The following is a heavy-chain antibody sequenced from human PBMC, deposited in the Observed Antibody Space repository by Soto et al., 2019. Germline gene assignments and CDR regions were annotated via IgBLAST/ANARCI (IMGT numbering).Heavy chain of an antibody. CDR1: GFTVSSHY. CDR3: ARVNIPAAMMALDY. D-gene: IGHD2-2*01. V-gene: IGHV3-53*02. J-gene: IGHJ4*02. CDR2: IYSGGST. Sequence: EVQLVETGGGLIQPGGSLRLSCAASGFTVSSHYMSWVRQAPGKGLEWVSVIYSGGSTYYADSVKGRFTISRDNSKNTLYLQMNSLRAEDTAVYYCARVNIPAAMMALDYWGQGTLVTVSS.